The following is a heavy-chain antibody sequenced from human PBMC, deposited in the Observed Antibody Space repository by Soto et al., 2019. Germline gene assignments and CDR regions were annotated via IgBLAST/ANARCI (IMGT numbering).Heavy chain of an antibody. CDR1: GGSFSGYY. D-gene: IGHD2-2*01. CDR3: ARDRCSSTSCYPFRWFDP. J-gene: IGHJ5*02. Sequence: ASETLSLTCSIYGGSFSGYYWSWIRQPPGKGLEWIGEINHSGNTNYNPSLKSRVTISVDTSNNQFSLKLNSVTAADTAVYYCARDRCSSTSCYPFRWFDPWGQGTLVTVSS. CDR2: INHSGNT. V-gene: IGHV4-34*01.